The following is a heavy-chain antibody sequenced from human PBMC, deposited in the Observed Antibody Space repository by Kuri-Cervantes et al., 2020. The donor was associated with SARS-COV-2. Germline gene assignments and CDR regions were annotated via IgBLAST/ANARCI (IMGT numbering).Heavy chain of an antibody. CDR3: ARHEGWFPLWLPFDY. Sequence: SETLSLTCTVSGGSISSSSYYWGWIRQPPGKGLEWIGSIYYSGSTYYNPSLKSRVTISVDTSKNQFSLKLSSVTAADTAVYYCARHEGWFPLWLPFDYLGQETLDTVSS. J-gene: IGHJ4*02. D-gene: IGHD5-18*01. V-gene: IGHV4-39*01. CDR2: IYYSGST. CDR1: GGSISSSSYY.